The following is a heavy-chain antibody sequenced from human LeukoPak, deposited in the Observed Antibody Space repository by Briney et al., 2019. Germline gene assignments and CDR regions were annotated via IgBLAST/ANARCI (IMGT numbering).Heavy chain of an antibody. CDR2: ISRSGSTK. J-gene: IGHJ6*03. Sequence: GGSLRLSCAASGFTFSTYTMNWVRQAPGKGLEWVSSISRSGSTKYYADSVKGRFTISRDNAKNSLFLQMNSLRAEDTAVYYCARVLRYCSGGNCYSGGLGYMDVWGKGTTVTISS. V-gene: IGHV3-48*04. CDR3: ARVLRYCSGGNCYSGGLGYMDV. D-gene: IGHD2-15*01. CDR1: GFTFSTYT.